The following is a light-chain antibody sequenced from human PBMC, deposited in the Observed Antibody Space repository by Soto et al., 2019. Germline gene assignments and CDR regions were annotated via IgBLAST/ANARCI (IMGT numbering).Light chain of an antibody. Sequence: ESVFTQSPGTVSLSPGERATLSYRASQSVSSSYLAWYQQKPGQAPRLLIYGASSRATGIPDRFSGSGSGTGFTLTISSLQSEDFAVYYCQQYNNWPPITFGQGTRLEIK. CDR2: GAS. V-gene: IGKV3-20*01. CDR3: QQYNNWPPIT. CDR1: QSVSSSY. J-gene: IGKJ5*01.